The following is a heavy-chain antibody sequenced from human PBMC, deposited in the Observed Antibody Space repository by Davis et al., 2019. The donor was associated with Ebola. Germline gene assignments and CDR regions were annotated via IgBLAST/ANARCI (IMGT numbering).Heavy chain of an antibody. CDR2: SSSSSSYI. CDR1: GFTFSTYT. J-gene: IGHJ2*01. V-gene: IGHV3-21*01. D-gene: IGHD6-6*01. CDR3: ARVLAARPWYFDL. Sequence: GESLKISCAASGFTFSTYTMNWVRQAPGKGPEWVSSSSSSSSYIYYADSVKGRFTISRDNAKKTLYLEMNSLRAEDTAVYYCARVLAARPWYFDLWGRGTLVTVSS.